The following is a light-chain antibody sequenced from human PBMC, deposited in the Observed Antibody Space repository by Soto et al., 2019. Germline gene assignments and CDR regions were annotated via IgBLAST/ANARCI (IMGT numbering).Light chain of an antibody. CDR2: GTF. CDR1: QTIGRNY. Sequence: EIVLTQSPGTLSLSPGETATLSCRARQTIGRNYLAWYQQKPGQAPRLLLFGTFTRATGIPDRFSGSGSGTDFTLTISRLEPEDFAVYYCQQYGSSPPITFGQGTRLEIK. CDR3: QQYGSSPPIT. V-gene: IGKV3-20*01. J-gene: IGKJ5*01.